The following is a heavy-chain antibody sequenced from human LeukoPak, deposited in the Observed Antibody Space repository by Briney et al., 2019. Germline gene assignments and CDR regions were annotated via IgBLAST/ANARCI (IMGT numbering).Heavy chain of an antibody. CDR3: ARDDSGSYFLWAFDI. J-gene: IGHJ3*02. CDR1: GFTFSSYS. CDR2: ISSSSSYI. D-gene: IGHD1-26*01. Sequence: GGSLRLSCAASGFTFSSYSMNWVRQAPGKGLEWVSSISSSSSYIYYADSVKGRFTISRDNAKNSLYLQMNSLRAEDTAVYYCARDDSGSYFLWAFDIWGQGTMVTVSS. V-gene: IGHV3-21*01.